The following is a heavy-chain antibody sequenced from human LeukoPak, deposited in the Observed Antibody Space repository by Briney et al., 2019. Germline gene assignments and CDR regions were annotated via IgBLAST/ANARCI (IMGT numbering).Heavy chain of an antibody. V-gene: IGHV3-7*01. D-gene: IGHD1/OR15-1a*01. J-gene: IGHJ4*02. CDR3: VKDRGWNTFDY. Sequence: PGGSLRLSCAASGFTFGVSWMSWVRQAPGKGLEWVGNIKEDGSVENYVDSVKGRLTISRDNAKSSLFLQMNNLRVEDTAVYYCVKDRGWNTFDYWGQGILVTVSS. CDR2: IKEDGSVE. CDR1: GFTFGVSW.